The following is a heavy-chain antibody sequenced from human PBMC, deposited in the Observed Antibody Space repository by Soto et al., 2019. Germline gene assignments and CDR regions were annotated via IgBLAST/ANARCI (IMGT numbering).Heavy chain of an antibody. CDR2: IYYSGST. CDR3: ARHPPAGTRSYDFDY. V-gene: IGHV4-39*01. J-gene: IGHJ4*02. Sequence: QLQLQESGPGLVKPSETLSLTCTVSGGSISSSSYYWGWIRQPPGKGLEWIGSIYYSGSTYYNPSLKSRVTISVDTSKNQFSLKLSSVTAADTAVYYCARHPPAGTRSYDFDYWGQGTLVTVSS. CDR1: GGSISSSSYY. D-gene: IGHD1-7*01.